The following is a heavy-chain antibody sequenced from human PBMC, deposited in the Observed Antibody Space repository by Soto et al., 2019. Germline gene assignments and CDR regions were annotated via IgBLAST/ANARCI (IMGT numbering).Heavy chain of an antibody. J-gene: IGHJ2*01. CDR1: GSTFSIHD. CDR2: ISIAGGT. D-gene: IGHD2-8*02. Sequence: GGSLRLSCAASGSTFSIHDMHGGRQVTGKGLEWVSGISIAGGTHYADSVKGRFTISRENARNSLYLQMNNLRAGDTGVYYCARELEMYGYWYFDLWGRGTLVTVSS. V-gene: IGHV3-13*01. CDR3: ARELEMYGYWYFDL.